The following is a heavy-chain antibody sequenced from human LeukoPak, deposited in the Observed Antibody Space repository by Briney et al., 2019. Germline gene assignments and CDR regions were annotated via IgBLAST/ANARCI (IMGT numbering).Heavy chain of an antibody. Sequence: SVRVSCKASGGTFSSYAISWVRQAPGQGLEWMGGIIPIFGTANYAQKFQGRVTITADESTSTAYMELSSLRSEDTAVYYCAREGREYAAWGYSSYKGAFDIWGQGTMVTVSS. CDR3: AREGREYAAWGYSSYKGAFDI. V-gene: IGHV1-69*13. CDR1: GGTFSSYA. D-gene: IGHD6-19*01. J-gene: IGHJ3*02. CDR2: IIPIFGTA.